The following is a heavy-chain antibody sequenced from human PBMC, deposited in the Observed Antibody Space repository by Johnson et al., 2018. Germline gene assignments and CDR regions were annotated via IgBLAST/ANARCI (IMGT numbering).Heavy chain of an antibody. CDR3: ARGGYNWNYADAFDI. D-gene: IGHD1-7*01. Sequence: QVQLQESGPGLVKPSETLSLTCTVSGGSISSYYWSWIRQPPGKGLEWIGYIYYSGSTNYNPPLKRRVTIPVDTSKNQFSLKLRPVTAADTAVYYCARGGYNWNYADAFDIWGQGTMVTVSS. V-gene: IGHV4-59*12. CDR1: GGSISSYY. CDR2: IYYSGST. J-gene: IGHJ3*02.